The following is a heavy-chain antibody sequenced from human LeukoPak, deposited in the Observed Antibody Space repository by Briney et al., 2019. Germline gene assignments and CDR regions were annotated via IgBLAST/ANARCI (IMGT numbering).Heavy chain of an antibody. Sequence: PGGSLRLSCEASGFTFEDYEMSWFRQAPGKGPEWILYISATGNTKYYADSVRGRFSISRDNAKSSLYLQMSTLRVEDTAVYYCARDLEYSSSSRAGQDVWGKGTTVTVSS. CDR1: GFTFEDYE. J-gene: IGHJ6*04. CDR3: ARDLEYSSSSRAGQDV. V-gene: IGHV3-11*01. D-gene: IGHD6-6*01. CDR2: ISATGNTK.